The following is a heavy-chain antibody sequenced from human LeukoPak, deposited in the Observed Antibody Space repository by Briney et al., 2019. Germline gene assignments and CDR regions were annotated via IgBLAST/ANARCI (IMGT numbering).Heavy chain of an antibody. Sequence: PSETLSLTCTVSGGSISSGSYYWSWIRQPAGKGLEWIGRIYTSGSTNYNPSLKSRVTISVDTSKNQFSLKLSSVTAADTAVYYCARSPRRPHFYSSGSYYYYFDYWGQGTLVTVSS. CDR3: ARSPRRPHFYSSGSYYYYFDY. CDR1: GGSISSGSYY. J-gene: IGHJ4*02. D-gene: IGHD3-10*01. V-gene: IGHV4-61*02. CDR2: IYTSGST.